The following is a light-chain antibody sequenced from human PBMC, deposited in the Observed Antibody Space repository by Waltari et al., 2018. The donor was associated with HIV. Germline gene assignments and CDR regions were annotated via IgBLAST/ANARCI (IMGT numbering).Light chain of an antibody. CDR1: QSISNN. Sequence: EIVMTQSPAILSVSPGERATLSCRASQSISNNLAWYQQEPGQAPRLLIYGASTRATGIPARFSGSGSGTEFTLTISSLQSGDFAVYYCQQYHNWPPWTFGQGTKVEIK. CDR2: GAS. J-gene: IGKJ1*01. V-gene: IGKV3-15*01. CDR3: QQYHNWPPWT.